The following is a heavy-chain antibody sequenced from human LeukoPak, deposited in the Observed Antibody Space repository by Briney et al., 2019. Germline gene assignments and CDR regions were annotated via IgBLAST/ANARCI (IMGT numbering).Heavy chain of an antibody. Sequence: ASVKVSCKASGYTFTSYYMHWVRQAPGQGLEWMGWINTNTGNPTYAQGFTGRFVFSLDTSVSTAYLQISSLKAEDTAVYYCARDSFNYYDSSGYYYVRAGDYWGQGTLVTVSS. V-gene: IGHV7-4-1*02. D-gene: IGHD3-22*01. CDR3: ARDSFNYYDSSGYYYVRAGDY. J-gene: IGHJ4*02. CDR1: GYTFTSYY. CDR2: INTNTGNP.